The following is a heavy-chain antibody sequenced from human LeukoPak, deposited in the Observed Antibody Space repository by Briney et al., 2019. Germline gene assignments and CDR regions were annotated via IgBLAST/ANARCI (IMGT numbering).Heavy chain of an antibody. CDR1: GFAFSSHA. CDR3: ANEIRPNDY. D-gene: IGHD4-17*01. J-gene: IGHJ4*02. CDR2: ISISGDRT. V-gene: IGHV3-23*01. Sequence: GVLRLSCAASGFAFSSHAMTWVRQAPGKGLEWVSAISISGDRTYYAHSVKGRFTISRDNSKNTVYLQMNSLRAEDTAVYYCANEIRPNDYWGQGTLVTVSS.